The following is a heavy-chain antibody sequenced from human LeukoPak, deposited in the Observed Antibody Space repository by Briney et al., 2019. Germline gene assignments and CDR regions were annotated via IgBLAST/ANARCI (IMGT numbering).Heavy chain of an antibody. CDR2: ISGSGGST. CDR3: AKGSGSSCYSPCDY. J-gene: IGHJ4*02. CDR1: GFTFSSYA. D-gene: IGHD2-15*01. V-gene: IGHV3-23*01. Sequence: GGSLRLSCAASGFTFSSYAMSWVRQAPGKGLEWVSAISGSGGSTYYADSVKGRFTISRDNSKDTLYLQMDSLRAEDTAVYYCAKGSGSSCYSPCDYWGQGILVTVSS.